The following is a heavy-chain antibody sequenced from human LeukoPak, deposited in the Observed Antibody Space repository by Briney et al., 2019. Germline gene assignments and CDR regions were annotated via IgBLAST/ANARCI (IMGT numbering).Heavy chain of an antibody. CDR2: IYTSGST. Sequence: SETLSLTCTVSGVSISSASYCWSWSRQPAGKGREWIGRIYTSGSTNYNPSLKSRVTISVDTSKNQFSLKLSSVTAADTAVYYCARAVGATRANWFDPWGQGTLVTVSS. CDR1: GVSISSASYC. J-gene: IGHJ5*02. V-gene: IGHV4-61*02. CDR3: ARAVGATRANWFDP. D-gene: IGHD1-26*01.